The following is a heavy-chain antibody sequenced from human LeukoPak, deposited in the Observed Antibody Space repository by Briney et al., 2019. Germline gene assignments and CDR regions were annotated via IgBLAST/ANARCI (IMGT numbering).Heavy chain of an antibody. CDR3: ARGGGGSASHYYYGLDV. J-gene: IGHJ6*02. V-gene: IGHV4-30-2*01. CDR2: IYHTGST. CDR1: GGSISSGDYS. Sequence: SETLSLTCAVSGGSISSGDYSWSWIRQPPGKGLEWIGYIYHTGSTYYNPSLKSRDTISVDRSKSQFSLKLSSVTAADTAVYYCARGGGGSASHYYYGLDVWGQGTTVTVSS. D-gene: IGHD3-16*01.